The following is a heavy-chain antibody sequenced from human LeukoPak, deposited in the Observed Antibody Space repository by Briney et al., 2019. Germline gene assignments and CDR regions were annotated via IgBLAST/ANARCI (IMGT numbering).Heavy chain of an antibody. J-gene: IGHJ4*02. D-gene: IGHD1-1*01. V-gene: IGHV4-59*01. CDR1: GGSMSSYY. CDR3: TRVGPSLHWNPDY. CDR2: ISYNGKT. Sequence: KPSETLSLTCTVSGGSMSSYYWMWIRQPPGKGLEWIGSISYNGKTNHNPSLKSRVTISVDTSKNQFSLKLSSVTAADTAVYYCTRVGPSLHWNPDYWGQGTLVTVSS.